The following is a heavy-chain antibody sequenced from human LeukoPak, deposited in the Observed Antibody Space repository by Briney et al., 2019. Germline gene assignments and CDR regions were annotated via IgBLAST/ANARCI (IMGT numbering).Heavy chain of an antibody. D-gene: IGHD2-2*02. CDR3: ARVVWDIVVVPAAIAAFDI. Sequence: SETLSLTCTVSGGSISSGGYYWSWIRQHPGKGLEWIGYIYYSGSTYYNPSLKSRVTLSVDTSKNQFSLKLSSVTAADTAVYYCARVVWDIVVVPAAIAAFDIWGQGTMVTVSS. V-gene: IGHV4-31*03. CDR1: GGSISSGGYY. CDR2: IYYSGST. J-gene: IGHJ3*02.